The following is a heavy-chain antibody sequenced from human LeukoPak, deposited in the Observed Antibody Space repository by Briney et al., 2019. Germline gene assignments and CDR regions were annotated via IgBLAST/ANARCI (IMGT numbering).Heavy chain of an antibody. V-gene: IGHV3-48*03. CDR3: ARQYCSGGSCYSRWFDP. Sequence: GGSLRLSCAASGFTFSSYEMNWVRQAPGKGLEWVSYISSSGSTIYYADSVKGRFTISRDNAKNSLYLQMNSLRAEDTAVYYCARQYCSGGSCYSRWFDPWGQGTLVAVSS. CDR2: ISSSGSTI. D-gene: IGHD2-15*01. J-gene: IGHJ5*02. CDR1: GFTFSSYE.